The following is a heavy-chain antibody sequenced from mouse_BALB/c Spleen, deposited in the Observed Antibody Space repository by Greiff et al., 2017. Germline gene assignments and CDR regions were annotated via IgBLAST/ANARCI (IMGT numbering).Heavy chain of an antibody. CDR3: ARDRGTTASLAMDY. J-gene: IGHJ4*01. CDR1: GFSLTGYG. CDR2: IWGDGST. Sequence: VMLVESGPGLVAPSQSLSITCTVSGFSLTGYGVNWVRQPPGKGLEWLGMIWGDGSTDYNSALKSRLSISKDNSKSQVFLKMNSLQTDDTARYYGARDRGTTASLAMDYWGQGTSVTVSS. D-gene: IGHD1-2*01. V-gene: IGHV2-6-7*01.